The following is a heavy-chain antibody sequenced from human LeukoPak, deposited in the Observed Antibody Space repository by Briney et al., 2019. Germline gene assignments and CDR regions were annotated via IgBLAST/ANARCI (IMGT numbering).Heavy chain of an antibody. CDR2: ISYDGIYK. D-gene: IGHD3-22*01. CDR3: ARGLDSSGYYTVPLGY. J-gene: IGHJ4*02. V-gene: IGHV3-30*04. Sequence: GGSLRLSCAASGFTFNNYALHWVRQAPGKGLEWVAVISYDGIYKDYGDSVKGRFTISRDNSKNTLYLQMNSLRAEDTAVYYCARGLDSSGYYTVPLGYWGQGTLVTVSS. CDR1: GFTFNNYA.